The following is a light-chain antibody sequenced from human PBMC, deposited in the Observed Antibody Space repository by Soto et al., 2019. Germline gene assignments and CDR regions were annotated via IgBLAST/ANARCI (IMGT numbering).Light chain of an antibody. CDR2: WAS. CDR3: QQYYSTPFT. J-gene: IGKJ3*01. CDR1: QSVLYSPNNKNY. V-gene: IGKV4-1*01. Sequence: DIVMTQSPDSLAVPLGARATINCKSSQSVLYSPNNKNYLAWYQLKPGQPPRLLIYWASARQSGVPDRFSGSGSGTYFTLTISSLQAEDGAVYYCQQYYSTPFTFGPGTKVDIK.